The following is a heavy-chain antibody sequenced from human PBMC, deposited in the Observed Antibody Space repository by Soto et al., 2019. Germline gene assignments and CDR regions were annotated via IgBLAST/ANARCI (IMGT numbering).Heavy chain of an antibody. D-gene: IGHD3-22*01. Sequence: PSETLSLTCAVYGGSFSAYYWSWIRQPPGKGLEWIGEINHSGGTSYNPSLKSRVTISVDTSKSQFSLKLTSVTAADRAVYYCARGSVDTVDSRGFYEYWGQATPVTVSS. V-gene: IGHV4-34*01. CDR3: ARGSVDTVDSRGFYEY. J-gene: IGHJ4*02. CDR1: GGSFSAYY. CDR2: INHSGGT.